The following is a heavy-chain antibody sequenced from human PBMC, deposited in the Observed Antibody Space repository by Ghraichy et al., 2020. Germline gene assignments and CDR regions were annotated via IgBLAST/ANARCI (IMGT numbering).Heavy chain of an antibody. CDR3: ARDAYSSSWYPNYYYYYMDV. V-gene: IGHV3-53*01. CDR2: IYSGGST. J-gene: IGHJ6*03. D-gene: IGHD6-13*01. Sequence: LSLTCAASGFTVSSNYMSWVRQAPGKGLEWVSVIYSGGSTYYADSVKGRFTISRDNSKNTLYLQMNSLRAEDTAVYYCARDAYSSSWYPNYYYYYMDVWGKGTTVTVSS. CDR1: GFTVSSNY.